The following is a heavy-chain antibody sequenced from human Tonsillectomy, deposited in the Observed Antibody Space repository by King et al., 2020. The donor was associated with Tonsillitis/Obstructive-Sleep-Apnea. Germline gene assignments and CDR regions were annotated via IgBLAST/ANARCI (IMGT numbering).Heavy chain of an antibody. D-gene: IGHD3-10*01. CDR3: ARHYYAGSGTYRPFDY. J-gene: IGHJ4*02. CDR2: MYYSGTT. CDR1: GGSISSTLYY. Sequence: QLQESGPGLVKPSETLSLTCTVSGGSISSTLYYWGWIRQPPGKGLKWIGSMYYSGTTYYNPSLKSRVTISVATSKNQFSLKLSSVTAADTAVYYCARHYYAGSGTYRPFDYLGQGTLVTVSS. V-gene: IGHV4-39*01.